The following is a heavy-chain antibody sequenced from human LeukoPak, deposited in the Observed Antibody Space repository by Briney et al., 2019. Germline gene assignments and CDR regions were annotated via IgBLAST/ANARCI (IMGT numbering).Heavy chain of an antibody. J-gene: IGHJ4*02. CDR2: INSDGSST. CDR3: TSRLSEEYYYDSSGYYYVKPLDY. CDR1: GFTFSSYW. Sequence: QPGGSLRLSCAASGFTFSSYWMHWVRQAPGKGLVWVSRINSDGSSTSYADSVKGRFTISRDNAKNTAYLQMNGLKTEDTAVYYCTSRLSEEYYYDSSGYYYVKPLDYWGQGTLVTVSS. V-gene: IGHV3-74*01. D-gene: IGHD3-22*01.